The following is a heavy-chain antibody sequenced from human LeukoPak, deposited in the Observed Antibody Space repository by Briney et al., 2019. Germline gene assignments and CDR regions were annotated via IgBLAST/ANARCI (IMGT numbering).Heavy chain of an antibody. CDR3: ARDDSVWLMTTNYYYYGMDV. CDR2: INQDGSEK. V-gene: IGHV3-7*03. CDR1: GFTFSTYW. D-gene: IGHD4-17*01. Sequence: GGSLRLSCEASGFTFSTYWMTWVRQVPGKGLEWVANINQDGSEKYYADSVKGRFTISRDNAKNSLYLQMDSLRAEDTGIYYCARDDSVWLMTTNYYYYGMDVWGQGTTVTVS. J-gene: IGHJ6*02.